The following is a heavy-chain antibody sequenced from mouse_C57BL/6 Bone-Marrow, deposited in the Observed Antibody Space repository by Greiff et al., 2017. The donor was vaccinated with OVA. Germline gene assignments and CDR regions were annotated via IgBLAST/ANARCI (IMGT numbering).Heavy chain of an antibody. CDR1: GYSITSGYY. D-gene: IGHD2-14*01. J-gene: IGHJ3*01. CDR3: ARDRVRPSWFAY. CDR2: ISYDGSN. Sequence: EVQLQQSGPGLVKPSQSLSLTCSVTGYSITSGYYWNWIRQFPGNKLEWMGYISYDGSNNYNPSLKNRISITRDTSKNQFFLKLNSVTTEDTATYYCARDRVRPSWFAYWGQGTLVTVSA. V-gene: IGHV3-6*01.